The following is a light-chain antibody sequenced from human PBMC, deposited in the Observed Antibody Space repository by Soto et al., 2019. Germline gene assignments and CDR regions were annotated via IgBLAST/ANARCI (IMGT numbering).Light chain of an antibody. CDR1: QSVSRY. CDR2: HAS. CDR3: QQRSNWPSIT. Sequence: EIVLAQSPATLSLSPGERATLSCRASQSVSRYLAWYQQKPSQAPRLLIYHASNRATGIPARFSGSGSGTDFTLTISSLEPEDFAVYYCQQRSNWPSITFGQGTRLEI. V-gene: IGKV3-11*01. J-gene: IGKJ5*01.